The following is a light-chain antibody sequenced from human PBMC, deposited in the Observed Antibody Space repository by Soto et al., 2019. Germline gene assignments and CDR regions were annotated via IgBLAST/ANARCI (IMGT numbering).Light chain of an antibody. J-gene: IGKJ1*01. V-gene: IGKV1-5*01. Sequence: DIQMTQSPSTLSASVGDRVTITCRASQSLNSLLAWYQQKPGRAPKLLIYDASTLESGVPSRFSVSGSGTEFTLTISSLQTDDFATYYCQQYNIYSSWTFGQGTKVEIK. CDR3: QQYNIYSSWT. CDR1: QSLNSL. CDR2: DAS.